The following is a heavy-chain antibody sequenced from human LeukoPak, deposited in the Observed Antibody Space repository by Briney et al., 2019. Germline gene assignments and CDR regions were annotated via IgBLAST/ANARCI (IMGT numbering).Heavy chain of an antibody. D-gene: IGHD1-26*01. Sequence: SGGSLRLSCAASGFTFSSYSMNWVRQAPGKGLEWVSSISSSSYIYYADSVKGRFTISRDNAKNSLYLQMNSLRAEDTAVYYCARVLLEYSGSYYFDYWGQGTLVTVSS. V-gene: IGHV3-21*01. CDR3: ARVLLEYSGSYYFDY. CDR1: GFTFSSYS. J-gene: IGHJ4*02. CDR2: ISSSSYI.